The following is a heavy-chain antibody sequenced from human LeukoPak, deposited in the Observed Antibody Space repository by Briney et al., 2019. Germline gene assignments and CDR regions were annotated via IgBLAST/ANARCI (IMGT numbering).Heavy chain of an antibody. CDR1: GGTFSSYA. D-gene: IGHD6-19*01. CDR2: IIPIFGTA. Sequence: SVKVPCKASGGTFSSYAISWVRQAPGQGLEWMGRIIPIFGTANYAQKFQGRVTITTDESTSTAYMELSSLRSEDTAVYYCASNSPRSSGWPNSDYWGQGTLVTVSS. J-gene: IGHJ4*02. CDR3: ASNSPRSSGWPNSDY. V-gene: IGHV1-69*05.